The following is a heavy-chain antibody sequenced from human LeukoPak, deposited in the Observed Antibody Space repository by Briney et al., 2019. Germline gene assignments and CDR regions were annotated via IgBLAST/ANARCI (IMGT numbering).Heavy chain of an antibody. CDR1: GGSISSYH. V-gene: IGHV4-59*01. Sequence: SETLSLTCTVSGGSISSYHWSWIRQPPGKGLEWIGYIYYSGSTNYNPSLKSRVTISVDTSKNQFSLKLSSVTAADTAVYYCARDRPDYSNGMDVWGQGTTVTVSS. J-gene: IGHJ6*02. D-gene: IGHD2-21*01. CDR3: ARDRPDYSNGMDV. CDR2: IYYSGST.